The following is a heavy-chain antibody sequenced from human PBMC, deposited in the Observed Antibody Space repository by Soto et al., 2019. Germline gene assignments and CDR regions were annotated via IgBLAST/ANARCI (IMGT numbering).Heavy chain of an antibody. Sequence: ASVKVSCKASGYTSTRYAISWVRQAPGQGLEWMGWISAYNGNTNYAQKFQGRVTTTTDTSTSTAYMDLRSLRSDDTAVYYCARDSRDGSGWYFDYWGQGTLVTVSS. CDR3: ARDSRDGSGWYFDY. V-gene: IGHV1-18*04. J-gene: IGHJ4*02. CDR2: ISAYNGNT. CDR1: GYTSTRYA. D-gene: IGHD6-19*01.